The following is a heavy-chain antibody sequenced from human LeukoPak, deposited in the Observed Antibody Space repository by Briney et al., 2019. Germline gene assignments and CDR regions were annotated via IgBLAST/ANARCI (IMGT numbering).Heavy chain of an antibody. V-gene: IGHV4-30-2*01. CDR1: GGSISSGGYS. CDR3: ARANYYGSGSYSLDY. CDR2: IYHSGST. Sequence: SETLSLTCAVSGGSISSGGYSWSWIRQPPGKGLEWIGYIYHSGSTYYNPSLKSRVTISVDRSKNQFSLKLSSVTAADTAVYYCARANYYGSGSYSLDYWGQGTLVTVSS. J-gene: IGHJ4*02. D-gene: IGHD3-10*01.